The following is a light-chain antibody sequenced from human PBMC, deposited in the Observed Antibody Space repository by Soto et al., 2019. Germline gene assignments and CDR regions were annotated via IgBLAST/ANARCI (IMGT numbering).Light chain of an antibody. J-gene: IGLJ2*01. Sequence: QSVLTQPPSVSGAPGQRVTISCTGTSSNIGAGYDVHWYQQLPGTATKLLIFANPNRPSGVPERCSGSKSGTSAALAITGRQDYDDADYYCRSYGTGLRGSWVFGGGTQLTVL. CDR1: SSNIGAGYD. CDR3: RSYGTGLRGSWV. V-gene: IGLV1-40*01. CDR2: ANP.